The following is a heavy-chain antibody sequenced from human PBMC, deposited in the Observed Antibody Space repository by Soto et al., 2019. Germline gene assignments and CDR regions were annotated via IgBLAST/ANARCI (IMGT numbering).Heavy chain of an antibody. CDR3: ARDSLPNCSGGSCYSVRCPLTPTWFDP. CDR1: GFTFSSYS. J-gene: IGHJ5*02. V-gene: IGHV3-21*04. CDR2: ISSSSSYI. D-gene: IGHD2-15*01. Sequence: GGSLRLSCAASGFTFSSYSMNWVRQAPGKGLEWVSSISSSSSYIYYADSVKGRFTISRDNAKNSLYLQMNSLGAEDTAVYYCARDSLPNCSGGSCYSVRCPLTPTWFDPWGQGTLVTVSS.